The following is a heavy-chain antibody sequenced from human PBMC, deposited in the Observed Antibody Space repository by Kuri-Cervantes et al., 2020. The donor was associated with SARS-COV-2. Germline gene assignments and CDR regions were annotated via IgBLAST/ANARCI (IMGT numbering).Heavy chain of an antibody. CDR3: ARRYSSGWIDY. Sequence: ASVKVSCKASGYAFTSYGISWVRQAPGQGLEWMGWISAYNGNTNYAQKLQGRVTMTTDTSTSTVYMELSSLRSEDTAVYYCARRYSSGWIDYWGQGTLVTVSS. D-gene: IGHD6-19*01. CDR2: ISAYNGNT. V-gene: IGHV1-18*01. J-gene: IGHJ4*02. CDR1: GYAFTSYG.